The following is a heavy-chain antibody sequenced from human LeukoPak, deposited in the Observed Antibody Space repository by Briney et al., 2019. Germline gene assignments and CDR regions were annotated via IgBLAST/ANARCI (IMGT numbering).Heavy chain of an antibody. CDR2: IQHDGSEK. CDR1: GFTFSTYW. Sequence: GGFLRLSCAASGFTFSTYWMSWVRQAPGKGLEWVANIQHDGSEKYYVASVKGRFTISRDNAKNSLYLQMNSLRVEDTAVYYCARRWVSGSNFDSWGQGTLVTVSS. V-gene: IGHV3-7*03. CDR3: ARRWVSGSNFDS. J-gene: IGHJ4*02. D-gene: IGHD1-14*01.